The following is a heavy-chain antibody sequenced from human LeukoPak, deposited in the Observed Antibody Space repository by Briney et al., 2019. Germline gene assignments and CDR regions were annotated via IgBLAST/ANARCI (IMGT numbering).Heavy chain of an antibody. CDR3: ARGQIVGVQGDF. Sequence: GGSLRLSCAASGFTFSSYWMSWVRQAPGKGLEWVANIKQDGSEKYYVDSVKGRFTISRDSSKNTVYLQMNSLTAEDTAAYYCARGQIVGVQGDFWGQGTLVTVSS. CDR2: IKQDGSEK. D-gene: IGHD1-26*01. CDR1: GFTFSSYW. J-gene: IGHJ4*02. V-gene: IGHV3-7*01.